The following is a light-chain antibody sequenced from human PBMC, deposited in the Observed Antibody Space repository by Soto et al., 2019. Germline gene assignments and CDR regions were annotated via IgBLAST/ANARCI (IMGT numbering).Light chain of an antibody. V-gene: IGLV2-18*01. Sequence: QSVLTQPPSVCGSPGQSVTISCTATTTDIYNYDSVSWYQQAPGTAPKLIIYDVNNRPSGAPDRCSGSTSGNTASLTISGLQAEDETDYFCSLYSSNGSLIFGPGTTVTV. J-gene: IGLJ1*01. CDR2: DVN. CDR1: TTDIYNYDS. CDR3: SLYSSNGSLI.